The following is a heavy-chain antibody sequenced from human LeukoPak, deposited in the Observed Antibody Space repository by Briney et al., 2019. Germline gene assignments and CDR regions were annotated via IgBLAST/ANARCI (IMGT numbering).Heavy chain of an antibody. D-gene: IGHD3-22*01. V-gene: IGHV3-30*01. CDR1: GFTFSSYA. CDR3: ARVPGDSSGDY. Sequence: PGGSLRLSCAASGFTFSSYAMHWARQAPGKGLEWVAVISYDGSNKYYADSVKGRFTISRDNSKNTLYLQMNSLRAEDTAVYYCARVPGDSSGDYWGQGTLVTVSS. CDR2: ISYDGSNK. J-gene: IGHJ4*02.